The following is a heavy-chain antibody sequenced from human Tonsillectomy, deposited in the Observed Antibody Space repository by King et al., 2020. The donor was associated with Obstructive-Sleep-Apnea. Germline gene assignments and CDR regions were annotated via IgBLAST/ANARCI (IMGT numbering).Heavy chain of an antibody. Sequence: EVQLVESGGGLVKPGGSLRLSCVVAGFTFSDYSMNWVRQAPGKGLEWVSSISSSSGFRYYTDSVKGRFTISRDKPKNSMYLQMNSLRAEETAVYYCAGDPGNGAWYTVDYWGQGTLVTVSS. CDR3: AGDPGNGAWYTVDY. D-gene: IGHD6-19*01. V-gene: IGHV3-21*01. CDR2: ISSSSGFR. CDR1: GFTFSDYS. J-gene: IGHJ4*02.